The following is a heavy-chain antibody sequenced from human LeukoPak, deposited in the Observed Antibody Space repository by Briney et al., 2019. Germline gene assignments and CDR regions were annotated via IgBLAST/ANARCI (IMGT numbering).Heavy chain of an antibody. V-gene: IGHV1-24*01. Sequence: ASVKVSCKVSGYTLTESSMHWVRQAPGKGLEWVGGFDPEDGQTFYAQNFQGRVTMTEDTATDTAYMELRNLRPDDTAVYYCGTVPGYTSGWTPTDYWGQGTLVTVSS. CDR3: GTVPGYTSGWTPTDY. CDR2: FDPEDGQT. CDR1: GYTLTESS. J-gene: IGHJ4*02. D-gene: IGHD6-19*01.